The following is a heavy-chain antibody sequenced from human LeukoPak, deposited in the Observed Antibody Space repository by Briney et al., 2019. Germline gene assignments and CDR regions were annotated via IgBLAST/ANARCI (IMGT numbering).Heavy chain of an antibody. V-gene: IGHV3-74*01. J-gene: IGHJ4*02. CDR3: ARVRLRYFDWPLYYFDY. Sequence: GGSLRLSCAASGFTFSSYWMHWVRQAPGKGLVWVSRINSDGSSTSYADSVKGRSTISRDNAKNTLYLQMNSLRAEDTAVHYCARVRLRYFDWPLYYFDYWGQGTLVTVSS. CDR2: INSDGSST. D-gene: IGHD3-9*01. CDR1: GFTFSSYW.